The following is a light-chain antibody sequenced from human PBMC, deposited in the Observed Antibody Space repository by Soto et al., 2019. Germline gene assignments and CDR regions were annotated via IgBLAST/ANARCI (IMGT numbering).Light chain of an antibody. Sequence: SYELTQPPSASVAPGQTARITCGGSNIGSTSVHWYKQSPGQAPVLVVYDDNDRPSGIPERFSGFNSENTATLTITRVEAGDEADYYCQVWNISTDHSVFGTGTKVTVL. CDR2: DDN. J-gene: IGLJ1*01. CDR1: NIGSTS. CDR3: QVWNISTDHSV. V-gene: IGLV3-21*02.